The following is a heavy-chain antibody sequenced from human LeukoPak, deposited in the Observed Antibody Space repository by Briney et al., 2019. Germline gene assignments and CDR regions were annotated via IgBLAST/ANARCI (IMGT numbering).Heavy chain of an antibody. J-gene: IGHJ4*02. V-gene: IGHV3-7*01. CDR1: AFTFSNFW. Sequence: GGSLRLSCAASAFTFSNFWVSWVRQAPGKGLEWVANIKPDGSEKYYVGSVEGRFTISRDNAKDSLYLQMNSLRAEDTAVYYCVALQVGAPGYWGQGTLVTVSS. D-gene: IGHD1-26*01. CDR3: VALQVGAPGY. CDR2: IKPDGSEK.